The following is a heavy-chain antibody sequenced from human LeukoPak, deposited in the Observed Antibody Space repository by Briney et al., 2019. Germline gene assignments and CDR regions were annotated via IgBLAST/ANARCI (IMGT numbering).Heavy chain of an antibody. V-gene: IGHV1-18*01. J-gene: IGHJ4*02. CDR3: ARDPGVAAAGTYFDY. CDR1: GYTFSSYG. CDR2: ISAYNGNT. D-gene: IGHD6-13*01. Sequence: ASVKVSCKASGYTFSSYGISWVRQAPGQGPEWLGWISAYNGNTNYAQKLQGRVTMTTDTSTTTAYMELRSLRSDDTAVYYCARDPGVAAAGTYFDYWGQGTLVTVSS.